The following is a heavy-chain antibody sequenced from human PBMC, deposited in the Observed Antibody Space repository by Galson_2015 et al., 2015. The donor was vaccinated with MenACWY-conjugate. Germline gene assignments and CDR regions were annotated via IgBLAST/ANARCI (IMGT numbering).Heavy chain of an antibody. CDR3: TRGLSPPYTYLGP. CDR1: GFTFNSYW. CDR2: ISPDGSAT. D-gene: IGHD5-18*01. J-gene: IGHJ5*02. V-gene: IGHV3-74*01. Sequence: SLRLSCAVSGFTFNSYWVHWVRQAPGKGLVCVSRISPDGSATFYADSLKGRFTISRDNAKNTLFLQMNSLRVEDTAIYYCTRGLSPPYTYLGPCGHCTRITVSS.